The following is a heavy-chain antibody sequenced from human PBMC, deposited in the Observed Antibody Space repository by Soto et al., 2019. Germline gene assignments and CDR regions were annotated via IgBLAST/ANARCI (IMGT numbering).Heavy chain of an antibody. CDR3: ASVGYCSSNHGVVHWVPARPATDS. J-gene: IGHJ5*01. CDR1: VGTSSGYY. Sequence: SERLPQTCAAGVGTSSGYYWSWLRQPPGKGLEWIGEINHSGSTNYNPSLKSRVTISVDTSKNQFSLKLSSVTAADTAVYYCASVGYCSSNHGVVHWVPARPATDS. D-gene: IGHD6-13*01. CDR2: INHSGST. V-gene: IGHV4-34*01.